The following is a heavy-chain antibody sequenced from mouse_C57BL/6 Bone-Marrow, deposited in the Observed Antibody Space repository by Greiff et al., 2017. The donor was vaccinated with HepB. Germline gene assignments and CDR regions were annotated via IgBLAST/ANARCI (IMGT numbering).Heavy chain of an antibody. CDR3: ARHRTTVVASDY. J-gene: IGHJ2*01. D-gene: IGHD1-1*01. Sequence: EVQLKESGGDLVKPGGSLKLSCAASGFTFSSYGMSWVRQTPDKRLEWVATISSGGSYTYYPDSVKGRFTISRDNAKNTLYLQMSSLKSEDTAMYYCARHRTTVVASDYWGQGTTLTVSS. V-gene: IGHV5-6*01. CDR2: ISSGGSYT. CDR1: GFTFSSYG.